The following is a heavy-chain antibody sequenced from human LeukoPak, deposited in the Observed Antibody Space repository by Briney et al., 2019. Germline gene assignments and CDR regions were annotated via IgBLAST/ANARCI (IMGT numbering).Heavy chain of an antibody. CDR3: TRRGYYYMDV. CDR1: GFTFSSYS. CDR2: IRSKANSYAT. Sequence: GGSLRLSCAASGFTFSSYSMNWVRQASGKGLEWVGRIRSKANSYATAYAASVKGRFTISRDDSKNTAYLQMNSLKTEDTAVYYCTRRGYYYMDVWGKGTTVTVSS. V-gene: IGHV3-73*01. J-gene: IGHJ6*03.